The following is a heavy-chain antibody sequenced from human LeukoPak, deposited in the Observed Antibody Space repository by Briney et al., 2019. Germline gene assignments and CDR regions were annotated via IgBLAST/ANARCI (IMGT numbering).Heavy chain of an antibody. Sequence: SQTLSLTCTVSGGSISSGSYYWSWIRQPAGKGLEWIGRIYTSGSTNYNPSLKSRVTISVDTSKNQFSLKLSSVTAADTAVYYCARARYSSGTYYFDYWGQGTLVTVSS. V-gene: IGHV4-61*02. CDR1: GGSISSGSYY. J-gene: IGHJ4*02. D-gene: IGHD3-10*01. CDR2: IYTSGST. CDR3: ARARYSSGTYYFDY.